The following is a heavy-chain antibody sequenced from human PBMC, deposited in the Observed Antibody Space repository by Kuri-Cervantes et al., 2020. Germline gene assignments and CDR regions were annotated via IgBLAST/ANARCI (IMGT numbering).Heavy chain of an antibody. CDR1: GFTFSSYW. J-gene: IGHJ6*02. Sequence: GESLKISCAASGFTFSSYWMSWVRQAPGKGLEWVANIKQDGSEKYYVDSVKGRFTISRDNAKNSLYLQMNSLRDEDTAVYYCARDIFGTYYYGMDVWGQGTTVTVSS. CDR3: ARDIFGTYYYGMDV. V-gene: IGHV3-7*01. D-gene: IGHD3-3*01. CDR2: IKQDGSEK.